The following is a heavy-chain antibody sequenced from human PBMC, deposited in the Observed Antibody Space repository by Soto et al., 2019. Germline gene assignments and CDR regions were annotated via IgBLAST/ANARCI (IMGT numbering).Heavy chain of an antibody. CDR1: GGTFSSYA. CDR3: ARWGPGGSYYHGPYYFDY. Sequence: GASVKVSCKASGGTFSSYAISWVRQAPGQGLEWMGGIIPIFGTANYAQKFQGRVTITADKSTSTAYMELSSLRSEDTAVYYCARWGPGGSYYHGPYYFDYWGQGTLVTASS. CDR2: IIPIFGTA. V-gene: IGHV1-69*06. J-gene: IGHJ4*02. D-gene: IGHD1-26*01.